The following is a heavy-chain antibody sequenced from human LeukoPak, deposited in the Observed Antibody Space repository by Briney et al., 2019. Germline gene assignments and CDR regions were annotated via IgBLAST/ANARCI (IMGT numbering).Heavy chain of an antibody. J-gene: IGHJ4*02. CDR1: GDSVSSNTAA. D-gene: IGHD1-26*01. V-gene: IGHV6-1*01. CDR3: ARQVGTTRYYFDS. Sequence: PSETLSLTCAISGDSVSSNTAAWTWIRQSPSRGLEWLGRTYYRSKWFNDYAVSVKSRITVDPDTSKNQFSLQLNSVTPEDTAVYFCARQVGTTRYYFDSWGQGTLVTVSS. CDR2: TYYRSKWFN.